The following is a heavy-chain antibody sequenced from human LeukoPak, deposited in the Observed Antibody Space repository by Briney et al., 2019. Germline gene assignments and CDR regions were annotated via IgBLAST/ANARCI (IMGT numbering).Heavy chain of an antibody. J-gene: IGHJ3*02. Sequence: ASQTLSLTCAVSGGSISSGGYSWSWIRQPPGKGLEWIGYIYHSGSTYYNPSLKSRVTISVDRSKNQFSLKLSSVTAADTAVYYCASVNYGDYGLDAFDIWGQGTMGTVSS. CDR1: GGSISSGGYS. D-gene: IGHD4-17*01. CDR2: IYHSGST. V-gene: IGHV4-30-2*01. CDR3: ASVNYGDYGLDAFDI.